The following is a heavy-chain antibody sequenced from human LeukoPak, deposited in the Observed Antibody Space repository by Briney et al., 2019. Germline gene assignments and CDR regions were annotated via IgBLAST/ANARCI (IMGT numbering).Heavy chain of an antibody. CDR3: ARATPLGATYYYFDY. V-gene: IGHV4-4*07. CDR1: GGSISSYY. J-gene: IGHJ4*02. Sequence: PSETLSLICTVSGGSISSYYWSWIRQPAGKGLEWIGRIYTNGSTNYNPSLKSRVTMSVDTSKNQFSLKLSSVTAADTAVYYCARATPLGATYYYFDYWGQGTLVTVSP. D-gene: IGHD1-26*01. CDR2: IYTNGST.